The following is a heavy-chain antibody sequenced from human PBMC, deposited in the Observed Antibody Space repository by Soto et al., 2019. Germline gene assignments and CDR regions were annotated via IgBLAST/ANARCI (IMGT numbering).Heavy chain of an antibody. CDR2: INAGNGNT. Sequence: ASVKVSCKASGYSFTGYSMHWVRQAPGQRLEWMGWINAGNGNTKYSQKFQGRVTIISDTSASTAYMELSSLRSEDTAVYYCARRWGIYSYLLMDVWGQGTTVTVSS. D-gene: IGHD5-18*01. J-gene: IGHJ6*02. V-gene: IGHV1-3*01. CDR3: ARRWGIYSYLLMDV. CDR1: GYSFTGYS.